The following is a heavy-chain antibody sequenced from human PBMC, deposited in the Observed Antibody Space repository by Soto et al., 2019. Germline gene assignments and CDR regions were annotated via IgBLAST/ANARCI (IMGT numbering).Heavy chain of an antibody. CDR1: GYTFTGYY. Sequence: ASVKVSCKTSGYTFTGYYVHWVRQAPGQSLEWMGWVNPINGATKVAPNFQGSVTLTRDTTIRTIYMELTNLGPNDTAMYYCAREEGFCKSGTCPGWLDPWGQGTLVTVSS. CDR2: VNPINGAT. CDR3: AREEGFCKSGTCPGWLDP. J-gene: IGHJ5*02. V-gene: IGHV1-2*02. D-gene: IGHD2-15*01.